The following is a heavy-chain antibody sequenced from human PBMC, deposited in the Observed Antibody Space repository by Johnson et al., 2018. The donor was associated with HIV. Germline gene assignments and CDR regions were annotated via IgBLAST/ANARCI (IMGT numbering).Heavy chain of an antibody. CDR1: GFTFCDDA. J-gene: IGHJ3*02. D-gene: IGHD1-26*01. Sequence: VQLVESGGGLVQPGRSLRLSCTASGFTFCDDAMSWVRQTPGKGLEWVGFIRSLPYGGTTEYAASVKGRFTISRDDSKSIAYLQMNSLKIEDTAVYYCTTCSGYSGSYFVRMDAFDIWGQGTMVTVSS. CDR3: TTCSGYSGSYFVRMDAFDI. CDR2: IRSLPYGGTT. V-gene: IGHV3-49*04.